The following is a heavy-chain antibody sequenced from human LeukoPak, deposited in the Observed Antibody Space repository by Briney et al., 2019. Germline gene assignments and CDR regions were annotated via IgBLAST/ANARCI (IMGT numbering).Heavy chain of an antibody. CDR1: GGTFSSFA. J-gene: IGHJ4*02. D-gene: IGHD3-22*01. Sequence: GSSVKVSCKASGGTFSSFAFSWVRQAPGQGLEWMGGIIPIFDTANYVQKFQGRVTFTADESTSTVYLEMNSLRSEDTAVYYCTRGDSSGYDTFGYWGQGTQVTVSS. V-gene: IGHV1-69*01. CDR2: IIPIFDTA. CDR3: TRGDSSGYDTFGY.